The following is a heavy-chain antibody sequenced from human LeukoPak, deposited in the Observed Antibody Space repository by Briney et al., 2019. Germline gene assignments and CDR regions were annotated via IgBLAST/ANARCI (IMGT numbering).Heavy chain of an antibody. CDR1: GFTFSSYT. CDR3: AKAVRAYIGYVDY. Sequence: GGSLRLSCAASGFTFSSYTLTWVRQAPGKGLEWVSAISSSGGGTYYADSVKGRFTISRDNSRNTLYLQMNSLRAEDTAVYYCAKAVRAYIGYVDYWGQGSLVTVSS. CDR2: ISSSGGGT. D-gene: IGHD5-12*01. J-gene: IGHJ4*02. V-gene: IGHV3-23*01.